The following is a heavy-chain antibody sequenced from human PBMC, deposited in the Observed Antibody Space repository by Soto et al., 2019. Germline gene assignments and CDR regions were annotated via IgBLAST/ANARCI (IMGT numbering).Heavy chain of an antibody. CDR1: GFTFSRYT. CDR2: VSDDGSSE. V-gene: IGHV3-30-3*01. J-gene: IGHJ5*02. CDR3: AGEARTWIPLTTGFDP. D-gene: IGHD5-18*01. Sequence: QVQLVESGGGVVQPGRSLRLSCAASGFTFSRYTMHWVRQAPGKGLEWVAGVSDDGSSEYYADSVKGRFTIFRDNSKNTLKMQMDGLRPEERAVYYCAGEARTWIPLTTGFDPWGQGTLVTVSS.